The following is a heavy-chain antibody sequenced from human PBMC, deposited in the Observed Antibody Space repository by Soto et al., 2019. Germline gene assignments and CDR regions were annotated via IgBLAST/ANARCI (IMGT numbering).Heavy chain of an antibody. V-gene: IGHV3-33*01. CDR2: IWYDGSNK. CDR3: VRDRELAGSLYYYYGMDV. CDR1: GFTFSSYG. D-gene: IGHD6-19*01. Sequence: PGGSLRLSCAASGFTFSSYGIHWVRQAPGKGLEWVAVIWYDGSNKYYADSVKGRFTISRDNSKNTLYLQMNSLRANDTAVYYCVRDRELAGSLYYYYGMDVWGQGTTVTVSS. J-gene: IGHJ6*02.